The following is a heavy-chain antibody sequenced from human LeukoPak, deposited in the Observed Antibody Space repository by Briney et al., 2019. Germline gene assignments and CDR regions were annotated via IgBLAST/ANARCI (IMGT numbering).Heavy chain of an antibody. CDR2: ISSSSSYI. D-gene: IGHD3-10*02. CDR3: AELGITMIGGV. J-gene: IGHJ6*04. V-gene: IGHV3-21*01. CDR1: GFPLSSYS. Sequence: GGSLRLSCAASGFPLSSYSVNWVRQAPGKGLEWVSSISSSSSYIYYADSVKGRFTISRDNAKNSLYLQTNSLRAEDTAVYYCAELGITMIGGVWGKGTTVTISS.